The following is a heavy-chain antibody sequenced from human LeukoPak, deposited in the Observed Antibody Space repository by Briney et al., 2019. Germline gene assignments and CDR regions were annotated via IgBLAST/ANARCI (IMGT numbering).Heavy chain of an antibody. CDR1: GFTFSSYW. D-gene: IGHD3-10*01. J-gene: IGHJ4*02. CDR2: INSDGSST. Sequence: GGSLSLSCAASGFTFSSYWMHWVRQAPGKGLVWVSRINSDGSSTSYADSVKGRFTISRDNAKNTLYLQMNSLRAEDTAVYYCARRAHSMVRGVIITPGSCWGQGTLVTVSS. CDR3: ARRAHSMVRGVIITPGSC. V-gene: IGHV3-74*01.